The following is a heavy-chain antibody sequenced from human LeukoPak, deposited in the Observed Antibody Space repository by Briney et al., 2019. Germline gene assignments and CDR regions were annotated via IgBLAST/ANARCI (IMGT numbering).Heavy chain of an antibody. CDR1: GYTFTGYY. D-gene: IGHD6-13*01. J-gene: IGHJ5*02. Sequence: ASVKVSCKASGYTFTGYYMHWVRQAPGQGLEWMGWINPNSGGTNYAQKFQGRVTMTRDTSISTAYMELSRLRSDDTAVYYCAIQTSEGIAAAGPWGQGTLVTVSS. V-gene: IGHV1-2*02. CDR3: AIQTSEGIAAAGP. CDR2: INPNSGGT.